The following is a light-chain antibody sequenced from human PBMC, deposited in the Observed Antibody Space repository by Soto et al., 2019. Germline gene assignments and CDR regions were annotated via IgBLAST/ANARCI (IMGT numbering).Light chain of an antibody. J-gene: IGKJ1*01. Sequence: EIVLTQSPGTLSLSPGARAPLSGRASQSVSSSYLAWYQQKPGQAPRLLIYGASSRATGIPDRFSGSGSGTDFTLTISRLEPEDFAVYYCQQYGSSPRTFGQGTKVDIK. CDR1: QSVSSSY. CDR3: QQYGSSPRT. CDR2: GAS. V-gene: IGKV3-20*01.